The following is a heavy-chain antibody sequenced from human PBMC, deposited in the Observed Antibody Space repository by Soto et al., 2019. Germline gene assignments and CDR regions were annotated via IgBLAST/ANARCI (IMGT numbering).Heavy chain of an antibody. D-gene: IGHD4-4*01. Sequence: EVQLVESGGGLVQPGGSLRLSCAASGFTFSTYWMHWVRQTPGKGLVWVSRVNSDGHDTVYADSVKGRFTLSRANAKNTVFPQMRRLRAEDTAVYYCARGRENYRYFDYWGQGIVVTVSS. CDR2: VNSDGHDT. V-gene: IGHV3-74*01. CDR3: ARGRENYRYFDY. J-gene: IGHJ4*02. CDR1: GFTFSTYW.